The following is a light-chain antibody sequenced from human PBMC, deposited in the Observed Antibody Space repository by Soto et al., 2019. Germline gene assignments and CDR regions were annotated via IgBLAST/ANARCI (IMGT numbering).Light chain of an antibody. CDR1: SSDVGAFDF. CDR2: AVS. CDR3: CSYAGNFVYV. J-gene: IGLJ1*01. Sequence: QSVLTQPRSVSGSPGQSVTISCTGTSSDVGAFDFVSWYQQHPGKAPKIMIYAVSKRPSGVPYRFSASKSGNTASLTISGLQAEDEADYYCCSYAGNFVYVFGTGTKVTVL. V-gene: IGLV2-11*01.